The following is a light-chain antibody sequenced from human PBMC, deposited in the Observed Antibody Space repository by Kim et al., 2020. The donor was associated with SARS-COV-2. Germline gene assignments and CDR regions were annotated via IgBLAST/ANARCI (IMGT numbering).Light chain of an antibody. J-gene: IGLJ2*01. CDR3: NSRDSSGNHPVV. V-gene: IGLV3-19*01. CDR2: GKN. CDR1: SLRSYY. Sequence: LGQTVRITCQGDSLRSYYASWYQQKPGQAPVLVIYGKNNRPSGIPYRFSGSSSGNTASLTITGAQAEDEADYYCNSRDSSGNHPVVFGGGTQLTVL.